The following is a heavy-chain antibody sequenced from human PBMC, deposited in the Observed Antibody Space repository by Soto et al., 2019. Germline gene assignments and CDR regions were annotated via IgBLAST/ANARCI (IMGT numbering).Heavy chain of an antibody. D-gene: IGHD6-19*01. CDR1: GYTFTSYG. J-gene: IGHJ6*02. V-gene: IGHV1-18*04. CDR2: ISAYNGNT. CDR3: ARGYGDSSGWYAVFLGYYGMDV. Sequence: QVQLVQSGAEVKKPGASVKVSCKASGYTFTSYGISWVRQAPGQGLEWMGWISAYNGNTNYAQKLQGRATMTTDTSTSTVYIELRSLRSDDTAVYYCARGYGDSSGWYAVFLGYYGMDVWGQGTPVTGSS.